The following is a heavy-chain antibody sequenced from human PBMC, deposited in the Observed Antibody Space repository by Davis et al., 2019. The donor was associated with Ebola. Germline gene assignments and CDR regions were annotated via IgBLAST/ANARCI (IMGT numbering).Heavy chain of an antibody. J-gene: IGHJ4*02. V-gene: IGHV3-53*05. D-gene: IGHD6-19*01. CDR2: IYDQST. CDR3: ATTQWLREFDN. Sequence: GESLKISCAASGLTVSSNHMSWVRQAPGKGLEWVSVIYDQSTAYADSVRGRFIIPRDKSNNTLYLEMNSLRVDDTAVYYCATTQWLREFDNWGQGTLVTVSS. CDR1: GLTVSSNH.